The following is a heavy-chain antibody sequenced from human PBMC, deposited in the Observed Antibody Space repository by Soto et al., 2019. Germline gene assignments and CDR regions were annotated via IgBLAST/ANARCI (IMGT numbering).Heavy chain of an antibody. V-gene: IGHV3-30*18. CDR1: GFTFSSYG. D-gene: IGHD4-17*01. Sequence: QVQLVESGGGVVQPGRSLRLSCAASGFTFSSYGMHWVRQAPGKGLEWVAVISYDGSNKYYADSVKGRFTISRDNSKNTLYLQMNRLRAEDTAVYYCAKELHYGGNSPFDYWGQGTLVTVSS. CDR2: ISYDGSNK. J-gene: IGHJ4*02. CDR3: AKELHYGGNSPFDY.